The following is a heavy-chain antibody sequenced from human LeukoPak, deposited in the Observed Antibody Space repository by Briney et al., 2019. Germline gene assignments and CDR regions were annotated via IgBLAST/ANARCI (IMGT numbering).Heavy chain of an antibody. D-gene: IGHD5-18*01. V-gene: IGHV3-23*01. J-gene: IGHJ4*02. CDR2: ISGSGGST. CDR1: GFTVTSNY. Sequence: GGSLRLSCAASGFTVTSNYMSWVRQAPGKGLEWVSAISGSGGSTYYADSVKGRFTISRDNSKNTLYLQMNSLRAEDTAVYYCAKGQLWLRSGYFDYWGQGTLVTASS. CDR3: AKGQLWLRSGYFDY.